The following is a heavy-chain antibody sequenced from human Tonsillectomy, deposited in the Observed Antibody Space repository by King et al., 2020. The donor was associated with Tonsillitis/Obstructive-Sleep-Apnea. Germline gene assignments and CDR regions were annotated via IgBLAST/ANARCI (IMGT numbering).Heavy chain of an antibody. Sequence: VQLVESGGGLVQPGGSLRLSCAASGFTFSNYWMSWVRQAPGKGLEWVANIKQDGSEKYYVDSVKGRFTISRDNAKNSLYLQMNSLRAEDTAVYYCAGRVGWDDGPISYWGQGTLVTVAS. CDR3: AGRVGWDDGPISY. CDR1: GFTFSNYW. CDR2: IKQDGSEK. D-gene: IGHD1-1*01. J-gene: IGHJ4*02. V-gene: IGHV3-7*03.